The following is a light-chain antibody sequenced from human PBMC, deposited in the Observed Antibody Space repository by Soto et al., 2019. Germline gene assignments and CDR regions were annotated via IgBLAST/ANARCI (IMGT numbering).Light chain of an antibody. V-gene: IGKV1-5*01. J-gene: IGKJ1*01. CDR1: QNINNW. CDR2: DAS. CDR3: QQYKSYSM. Sequence: DIQMTQSPSILSGSVGGRVTVTFRASQNINNWLAWYQQKPGKAPKFLIYDASSLESGVPSRFSGSGSGTEFTLTISSLQPDDFATYYCQQYKSYSMFGQGTKVDI.